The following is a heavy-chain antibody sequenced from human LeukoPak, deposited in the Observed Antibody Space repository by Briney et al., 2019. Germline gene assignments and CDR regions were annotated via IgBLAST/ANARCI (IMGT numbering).Heavy chain of an antibody. CDR2: IHSSGSTI. CDR1: GFTFSDYY. Sequence: GGSLRLSCAASGFTFSDYYMSWLRQAPGKGLEWVSCIHSSGSTIYYADSVKGRFTLSRDNAKNSLYLQMNSLRAEDTAVYYCATTRHHYGSGSYHNRPPHSFDPWGQGNLVTVSS. J-gene: IGHJ5*02. V-gene: IGHV3-11*01. CDR3: ATTRHHYGSGSYHNRPPHSFDP. D-gene: IGHD3-10*01.